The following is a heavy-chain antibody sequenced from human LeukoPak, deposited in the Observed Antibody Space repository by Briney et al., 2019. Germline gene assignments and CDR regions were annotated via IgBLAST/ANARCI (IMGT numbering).Heavy chain of an antibody. CDR1: GYTLTELS. CDR3: ATGPITMVRGVNPGFTDY. D-gene: IGHD3-10*01. J-gene: IGHJ4*02. CDR2: FDPEDGET. V-gene: IGHV1-24*01. Sequence: ASVKVPCKVSGYTLTELSMHWVRQAPGKGLEWMGGFDPEDGETIYAQKFQGRVTMTEDTSTDTAYMELSSLRSEDTAVYYCATGPITMVRGVNPGFTDYWGQGTLVTVSS.